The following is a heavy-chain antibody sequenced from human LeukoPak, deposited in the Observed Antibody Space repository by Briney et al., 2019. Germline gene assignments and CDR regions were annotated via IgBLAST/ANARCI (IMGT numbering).Heavy chain of an antibody. J-gene: IGHJ4*02. V-gene: IGHV5-51*01. CDR3: ARRGYGYSQPDY. D-gene: IGHD5-18*01. CDR2: IYPGDSDT. CDR1: GYSFTRYW. Sequence: ESLKISCKGSGYSFTRYWIGWVRQMPGKGLEWMGLIYPGDSDTRYSPSFQGHVTISADKSISTAYLQWSSLKASDTAMYYCARRGYGYSQPDYWGQGTLLTVSS.